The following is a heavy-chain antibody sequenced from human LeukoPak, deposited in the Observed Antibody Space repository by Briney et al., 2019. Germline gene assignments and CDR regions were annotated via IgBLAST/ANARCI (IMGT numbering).Heavy chain of an antibody. CDR1: GFTFSTYR. J-gene: IGHJ3*02. Sequence: GGSLRLSCTASGFTFSTYRMSWVRQAQGKGLEWVANIKQDGSEIYYVDSVKGRFTISRDNAKNSLYLQMNNLRAEDTAVYYCASLIWGGGFDIWGQGTMVTVSS. D-gene: IGHD3-16*01. CDR2: IKQDGSEI. V-gene: IGHV3-7*01. CDR3: ASLIWGGGFDI.